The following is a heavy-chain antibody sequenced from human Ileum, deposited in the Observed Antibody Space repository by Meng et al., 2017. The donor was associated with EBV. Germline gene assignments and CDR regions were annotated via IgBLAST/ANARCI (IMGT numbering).Heavy chain of an antibody. CDR2: TYGSDI. CDR1: GGSVSRDSYH. V-gene: IGHV4-61*01. D-gene: IGHD3-16*01. J-gene: IGHJ4*02. CDR3: AYYRVGRGGVGS. Sequence: QVDLQEAGPVLVKPSETLSLPFSWSGGSVSRDSYHWSWIRQSPGRGLEWIGHTYGSDINYSPSFQSRVTISIDTAKNQLFLKLTSVTAADTAMYYCAYYRVGRGGVGSWGQGTLVTVSS.